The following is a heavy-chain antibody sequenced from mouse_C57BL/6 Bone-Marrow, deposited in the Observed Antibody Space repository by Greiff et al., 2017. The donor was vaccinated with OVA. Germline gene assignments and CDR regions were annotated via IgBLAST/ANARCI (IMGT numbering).Heavy chain of an antibody. V-gene: IGHV1-81*01. CDR3: ARCYYGAMDY. J-gene: IGHJ4*01. Sequence: VQLQQSGAELARPGASVKLSCKASGYTFTSYGISWVKQRPGQGLEWIGEIYPRSGNSYYNEKFKGKATLTADKSSSTAYMELRSLTSEDSAVYFCARCYYGAMDYWGQGTSVTGSS. CDR1: GYTFTSYG. D-gene: IGHD1-1*01. CDR2: IYPRSGNS.